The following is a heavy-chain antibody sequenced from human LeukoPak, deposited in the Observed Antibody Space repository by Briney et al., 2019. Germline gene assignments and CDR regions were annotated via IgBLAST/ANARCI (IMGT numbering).Heavy chain of an antibody. CDR2: ASSDEVNQ. J-gene: IGHJ4*02. Sequence: GGSLRLSCVFSGFTFRNHGMHWVRQAPGKGLEWVAVASSDEVNQNYAYSVKGRFLISRDNSKDTLHLQMNNLRTEDTAVYYCAKLAGWLQFGEYYFDYWGQGTLVTVSS. D-gene: IGHD5-24*01. V-gene: IGHV3-30*18. CDR1: GFTFRNHG. CDR3: AKLAGWLQFGEYYFDY.